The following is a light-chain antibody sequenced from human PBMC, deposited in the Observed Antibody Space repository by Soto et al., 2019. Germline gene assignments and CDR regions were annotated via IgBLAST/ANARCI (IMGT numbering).Light chain of an antibody. CDR1: QSVLYSSNNKNY. CDR2: WAS. Sequence: DIVMTQSPDSLAVSLGERATINCKSSQSVLYSSNNKNYLAWYQQKPGQPPKLLIYWASTQESGVPDRFSGSGSETDFTLTISSRQAEDVAVYYCQQYYSTPQTFGQGTKVEIK. CDR3: QQYYSTPQT. J-gene: IGKJ1*01. V-gene: IGKV4-1*01.